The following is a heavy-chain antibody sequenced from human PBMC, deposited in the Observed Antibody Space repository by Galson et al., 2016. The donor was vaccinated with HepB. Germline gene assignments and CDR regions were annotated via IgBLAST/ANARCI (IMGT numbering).Heavy chain of an antibody. V-gene: IGHV1-69*13. D-gene: IGHD2-15*01. CDR1: GGTFSSYV. J-gene: IGHJ4*02. CDR3: ARALRGQLLLDY. CDR2: IITIFRTA. Sequence: SVKVSCKASGGTFSSYVITWVRQAPGQGLEWMGGIITIFRTANYAQKFQGRVTITADESTSTAYMELSSLRSEDTAVYYCARALRGQLLLDYWGQGTLVTVSS.